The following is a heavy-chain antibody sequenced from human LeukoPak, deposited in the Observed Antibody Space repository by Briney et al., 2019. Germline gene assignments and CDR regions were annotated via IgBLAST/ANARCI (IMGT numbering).Heavy chain of an antibody. CDR1: GFTFSSYE. CDR2: ISSSGSTI. Sequence: GGSLRLSCAASGFTFSSYEMNWVRQAPGKGLEWVSYISSSGSTIYYADSVKGRFTISRDNSKNTHYLQMNSLRAEDTAVYHCAKRGYYGSGSYYSPGYYMDVWGKGTTVTIS. CDR3: AKRGYYGSGSYYSPGYYMDV. D-gene: IGHD3-10*01. J-gene: IGHJ6*03. V-gene: IGHV3-48*03.